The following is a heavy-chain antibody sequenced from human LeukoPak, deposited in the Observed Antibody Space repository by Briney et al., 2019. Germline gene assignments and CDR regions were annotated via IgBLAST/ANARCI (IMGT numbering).Heavy chain of an antibody. Sequence: SGTLSLTCTVSGGSISSGDYYWSWIRQPPGKGLEWIGYIYYSGSTYYNPSLKSRVTISVDTSKNQFSLKLSSVTAADTAVYYCARGGAAYYDFWSGYPIYGMDVWGQGTTVTVSS. CDR1: GGSISSGDYY. D-gene: IGHD3-3*01. V-gene: IGHV4-30-4*01. J-gene: IGHJ6*02. CDR3: ARGGAAYYDFWSGYPIYGMDV. CDR2: IYYSGST.